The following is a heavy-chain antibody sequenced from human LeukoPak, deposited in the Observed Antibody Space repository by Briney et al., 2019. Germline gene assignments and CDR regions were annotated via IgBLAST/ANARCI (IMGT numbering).Heavy chain of an antibody. D-gene: IGHD2-8*01. CDR1: DYTFTSYG. Sequence: GASVKVSCKASDYTFTSYGISWLRQAPGQGLEWMGWISAYNGNTNYAQKLQGRVTMTTDTSTSTAYMELRSLRSDDTAVYYCARTPSGYCTNGVCYGDYWGQGTLVTVSS. V-gene: IGHV1-18*01. CDR2: ISAYNGNT. J-gene: IGHJ4*02. CDR3: ARTPSGYCTNGVCYGDY.